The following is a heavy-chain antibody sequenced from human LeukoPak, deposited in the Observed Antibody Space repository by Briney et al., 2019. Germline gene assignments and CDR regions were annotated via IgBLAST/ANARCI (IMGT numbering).Heavy chain of an antibody. V-gene: IGHV4-59*08. D-gene: IGHD6-13*01. CDR3: ARRAGIGQAYFVY. Sequence: SGTLSLTCTVSGGSMSFYYWSWIRQSPGKGLECIGFIYYCGSTYYNPSLKSRVTISVDPSKNQFSLNLDPVTAADTAVYYCARRAGIGQAYFVYWGRGTLVTVSS. CDR2: IYYCGST. CDR1: GGSMSFYY. J-gene: IGHJ4*02.